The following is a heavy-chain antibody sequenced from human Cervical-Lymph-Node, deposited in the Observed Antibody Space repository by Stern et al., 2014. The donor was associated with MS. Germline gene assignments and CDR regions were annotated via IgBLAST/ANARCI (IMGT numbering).Heavy chain of an antibody. Sequence: QVQLVESGGGVVQPGRSLRLSCAASGFTFSYHAMHWVRQVPGKGLERVAVVSSDGFRIHYADSMKGRFTISRDNSKNTLYLQMDSLRIDDTAVYHCARDNGAPGTPIDYWGQGTLVTVSS. J-gene: IGHJ4*02. D-gene: IGHD1-14*01. CDR3: ARDNGAPGTPIDY. CDR1: GFTFSYHA. CDR2: VSSDGFRI. V-gene: IGHV3-30*01.